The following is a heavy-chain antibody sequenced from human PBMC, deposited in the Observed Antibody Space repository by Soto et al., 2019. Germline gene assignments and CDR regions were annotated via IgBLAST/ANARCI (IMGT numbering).Heavy chain of an antibody. CDR3: ARVASDYINSVDH. CDR2: IGGSGGNR. J-gene: IGHJ4*02. Sequence: DVQLLESGGGLVQPGGSLRLSCAASGFTFNAYAMTWVRQAPGKGLEWVSAIGGSGGNRYYAGSVRGRFTISRDNSKDTEDLQMNSLRVEDTAVYYCARVASDYINSVDHWGQGILVSVSS. D-gene: IGHD4-4*01. CDR1: GFTFNAYA. V-gene: IGHV3-23*01.